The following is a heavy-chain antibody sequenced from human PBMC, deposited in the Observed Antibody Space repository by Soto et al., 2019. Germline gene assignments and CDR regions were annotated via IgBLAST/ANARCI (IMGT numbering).Heavy chain of an antibody. CDR3: ARRARPDFYYMDV. J-gene: IGHJ6*03. Sequence: EVQLAESGGGLAQPGGSLRLSCAASGFTLSGYAMVWVRQSPGQGLEYVSGISSNGVGTYYANSVQGRFTISRDNSKNPVYLQMGSLRPEDMAVYYCARRARPDFYYMDVWGKGTTVTVSS. CDR1: GFTLSGYA. V-gene: IGHV3-64*01. CDR2: ISSNGVGT. D-gene: IGHD6-6*01.